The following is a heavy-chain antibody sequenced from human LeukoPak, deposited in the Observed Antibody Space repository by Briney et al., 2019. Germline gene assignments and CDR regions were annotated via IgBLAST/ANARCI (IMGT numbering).Heavy chain of an antibody. CDR3: ARGGSGYYYDLDY. Sequence: SETLSLTCTVSGGSISSHYWSWIRQPPGKGLEWIGYIYYSGSTNYNPSLKSRVTISVDTSKNQFSLRLSSVTAADTAVYNCARGGSGYYYDLDYWGQGTLVTVSS. D-gene: IGHD3-22*01. CDR1: GGSISSHY. CDR2: IYYSGST. V-gene: IGHV4-59*11. J-gene: IGHJ4*02.